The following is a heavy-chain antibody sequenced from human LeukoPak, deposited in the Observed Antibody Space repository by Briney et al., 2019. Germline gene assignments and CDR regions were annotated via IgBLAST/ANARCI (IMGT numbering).Heavy chain of an antibody. CDR2: IIPFFGTA. Sequence: GASVKVSCKASGGPFSSYAISWVRQAPGQGLEGMGGIIPFFGTANHATKFQGRVTITADESPSTAYMELSSLRSEDTAVYYCAREFYSGSYWGSHDAFDIWGQGTMVTVSS. CDR3: AREFYSGSYWGSHDAFDI. J-gene: IGHJ3*02. D-gene: IGHD1-26*01. CDR1: GGPFSSYA. V-gene: IGHV1-69*13.